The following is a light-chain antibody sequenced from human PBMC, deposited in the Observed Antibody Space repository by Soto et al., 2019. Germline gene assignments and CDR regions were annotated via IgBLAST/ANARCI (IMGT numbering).Light chain of an antibody. CDR3: CSYAGSSTSYV. CDR1: SSDVGSYNL. CDR2: EVS. Sequence: QSALTQPASVSGSPGQSITISCTGTSSDVGSYNLVSWYQQHPGKAPKLMIYEVSKRPSGVSNRFSGSKSGNTASLTISGLQAEDEADYYCCSYAGSSTSYVFGTGTKLNVL. J-gene: IGLJ1*01. V-gene: IGLV2-23*02.